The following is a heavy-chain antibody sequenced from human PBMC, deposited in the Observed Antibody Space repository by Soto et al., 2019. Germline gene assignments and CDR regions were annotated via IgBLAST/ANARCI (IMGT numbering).Heavy chain of an antibody. D-gene: IGHD4-17*01. Sequence: QVRVVQSGAEVKKPGASVKVSCKTSGYTFTDYDINWVRQAPGQGLEWMGWVSPDHGNAGYAQQFQGRVTMTSDTSISTVFMELTTLRSEDTAVYYCAVTTGYWGQGTKVTVSS. CDR3: AVTTGY. CDR1: GYTFTDYD. V-gene: IGHV1-8*01. CDR2: VSPDHGNA. J-gene: IGHJ4*02.